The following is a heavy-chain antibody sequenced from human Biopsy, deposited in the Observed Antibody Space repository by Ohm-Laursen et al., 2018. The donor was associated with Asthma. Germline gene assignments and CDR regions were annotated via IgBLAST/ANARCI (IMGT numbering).Heavy chain of an antibody. V-gene: IGHV1-18*01. Sequence: GASVKVSCKTSGYTFNSAGITWVRQAPGQGLEWMGRIGVYNGNTKVAQKLQDRVTMITDTSTSTAYMELRSLRSDDTAVYFCARAVDYSHYYGIDVWGQGTTVTVS. CDR3: ARAVDYSHYYGIDV. D-gene: IGHD3-10*01. CDR1: GYTFNSAG. J-gene: IGHJ6*02. CDR2: IGVYNGNT.